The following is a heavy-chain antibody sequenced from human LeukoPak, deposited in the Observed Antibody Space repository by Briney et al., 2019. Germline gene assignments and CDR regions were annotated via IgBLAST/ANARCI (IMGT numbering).Heavy chain of an antibody. CDR1: GGSISGHH. J-gene: IGHJ3*02. Sequence: SETLSLTCTVSGGSISGHHWTWIRQPPGTGLEWIGYFYDCGDFNYNPSLKSRVTIWMDMSNNQFSLTMSSVTAADTAMYYCARLLRPGGRKGDAFDIWGQGTLVTVSS. CDR2: FYDCGDF. CDR3: ARLLRPGGRKGDAFDI. D-gene: IGHD1-26*01. V-gene: IGHV4-59*08.